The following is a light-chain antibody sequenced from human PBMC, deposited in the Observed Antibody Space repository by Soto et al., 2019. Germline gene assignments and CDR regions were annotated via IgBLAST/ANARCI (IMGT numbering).Light chain of an antibody. Sequence: DIQLTQSPSFLSASVGDRVTITCRASQGISSYLAWYQQKPGKAPKLLIYAASTLQSGVPSRFSGSGSGTEFTLTSSSLQPEDFATYYCQQLNIYPPTFGQGTKVHIK. CDR3: QQLNIYPPT. CDR1: QGISSY. J-gene: IGKJ3*01. V-gene: IGKV1-9*01. CDR2: AAS.